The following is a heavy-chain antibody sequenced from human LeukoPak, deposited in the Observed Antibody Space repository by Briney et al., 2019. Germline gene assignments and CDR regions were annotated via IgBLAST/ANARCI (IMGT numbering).Heavy chain of an antibody. D-gene: IGHD6-19*01. CDR3: AKGYRGIAVAGEAFDI. Sequence: AGGSLRLSCAASGFTFSSYGMSWVRQAPGKGLEWVSLISNNGGSTYYADSVKGRFTISRDNSKNTLYLQMNSLRAEDTAVYYCAKGYRGIAVAGEAFDIWGQGTMVTVSS. J-gene: IGHJ3*02. CDR2: ISNNGGST. V-gene: IGHV3-23*01. CDR1: GFTFSSYG.